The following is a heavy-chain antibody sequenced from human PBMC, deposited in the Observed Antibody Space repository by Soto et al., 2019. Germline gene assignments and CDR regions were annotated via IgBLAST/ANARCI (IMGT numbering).Heavy chain of an antibody. CDR3: ARRHEYGGNSDAFDI. D-gene: IGHD4-17*01. V-gene: IGHV1-69*14. Sequence: QVQLVQSGAEVKKPGSSVKVSCKASGGTFSTSSINWVRQAPGQRPEWMGNILPIFGTADYAQKFQDRVTITADKSTTTAYMELRSLFSEDTAVYYCARRHEYGGNSDAFDIWGQATVVSVSS. CDR1: GGTFSTSS. J-gene: IGHJ3*02. CDR2: ILPIFGTA.